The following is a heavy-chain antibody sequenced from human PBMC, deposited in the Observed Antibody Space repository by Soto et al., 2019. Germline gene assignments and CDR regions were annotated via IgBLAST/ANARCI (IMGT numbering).Heavy chain of an antibody. Sequence: SETLSLTCTVSGGSISSSSYYWGWIRQPPGKGLEWIGSIYYSGSTYYNPSLKSRVTISVDTSKNQFSLKLSSVTAADTAVYYCASTTKGPIVVVPAAMRPDYWGQGTLVTVSS. J-gene: IGHJ4*02. V-gene: IGHV4-39*01. CDR2: IYYSGST. CDR1: GGSISSSSYY. CDR3: ASTTKGPIVVVPAAMRPDY. D-gene: IGHD2-2*01.